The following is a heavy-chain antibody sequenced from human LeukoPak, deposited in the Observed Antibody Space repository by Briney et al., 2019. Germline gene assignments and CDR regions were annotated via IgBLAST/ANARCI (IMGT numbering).Heavy chain of an antibody. J-gene: IGHJ4*02. CDR1: GCSISSGDYY. CDR3: ARWVATGAYYFDY. V-gene: IGHV4-30-4*01. Sequence: PSQTLCLTCTVSGCSISSGDYYWSWIRQPPGQGLEWIGYIYYSGSTYYNPSLKSRVTISVDTSKNQFSLKLSSVTAADTAVYYCARWVATGAYYFDYWGQGTLVTVSS. D-gene: IGHD1-14*01. CDR2: IYYSGST.